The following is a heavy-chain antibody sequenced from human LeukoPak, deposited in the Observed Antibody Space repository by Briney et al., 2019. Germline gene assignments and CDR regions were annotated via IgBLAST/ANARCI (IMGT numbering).Heavy chain of an antibody. CDR2: MNSDGSSR. CDR1: GFPFSIYW. V-gene: IGHV3-74*01. Sequence: GGSLRLSCAASGFPFSIYWMYWVRQAPGKWLVWVSRMNSDGSSRSYADSVKSRFTISRGNAKNTLYLQMNSLRAEDTAVYYCAKDTGYTSSLGHWGQGTLVTVSS. J-gene: IGHJ4*02. D-gene: IGHD6-13*01. CDR3: AKDTGYTSSLGH.